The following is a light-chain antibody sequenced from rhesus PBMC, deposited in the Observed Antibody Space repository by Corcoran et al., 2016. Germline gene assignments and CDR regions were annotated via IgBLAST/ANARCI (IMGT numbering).Light chain of an antibody. CDR2: AVS. CDR1: SSDIGGYDR. V-gene: IGLV2-13*03. Sequence: QAAPTQSPSVSGSPGQSVTISCTGSSSDIGGYDRVSWYQQHPGKAPKLMIYAVSERPSGVSVRFSGSKSVNAASLTISGLQAEDEADYYCSSYVNTGTFIFGAGTLLTVL. J-gene: IGLJ1*01. CDR3: SSYVNTGTFI.